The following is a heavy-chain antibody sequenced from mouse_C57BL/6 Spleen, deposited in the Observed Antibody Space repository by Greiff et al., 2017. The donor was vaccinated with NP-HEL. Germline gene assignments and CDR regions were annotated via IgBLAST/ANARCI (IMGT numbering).Heavy chain of an antibody. CDR1: GFTFSSYA. CDR2: ISSGGDYI. V-gene: IGHV5-9-1*02. J-gene: IGHJ4*01. D-gene: IGHD1-1*01. Sequence: EVHLVESGEGLVKPGGSLKLSCAASGFTFSSYAMSWVRQTPEKRLEWVAYISSGGDYIYYADTVKGRFTISRDNARNTLYLQMSSLKSEDTAMYYWTRDPITTVPYAMDYWGQGTSVTVSS. CDR3: TRDPITTVPYAMDY.